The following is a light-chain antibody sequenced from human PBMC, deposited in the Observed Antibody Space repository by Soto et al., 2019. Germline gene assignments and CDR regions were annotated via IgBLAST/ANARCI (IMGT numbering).Light chain of an antibody. CDR2: GAS. J-gene: IGKJ4*01. CDR1: QGIGST. CDR3: QRYNNWPLA. Sequence: EIVMTQSPATLSVSPGERATLSCRASQGIGSTLAWYQQKPGQTPILLIYGASTRATGIPARFSCSGSGTEFTLTINSLQSEDFAVYYCQRYNNWPLAFGGGTKVEIK. V-gene: IGKV3-15*01.